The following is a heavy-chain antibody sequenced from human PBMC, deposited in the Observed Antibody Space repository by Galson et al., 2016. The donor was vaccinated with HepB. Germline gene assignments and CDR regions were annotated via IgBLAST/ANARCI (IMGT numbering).Heavy chain of an antibody. D-gene: IGHD3-22*01. J-gene: IGHJ4*02. CDR2: IRSKTYGGTT. CDR1: GFTFGDYA. V-gene: IGHV3-49*03. CDR3: TRSDYYDSSGPPGY. Sequence: SLRLSCAGSGFTFGDYAMNWFRQAPGKGLEWVAFIRSKTYGGTTKYAASVKGRFTISRHDSNSIAYLQMNSLKTEDTAVYYCTRSDYYDSSGPPGYWSQGTPVTVSS.